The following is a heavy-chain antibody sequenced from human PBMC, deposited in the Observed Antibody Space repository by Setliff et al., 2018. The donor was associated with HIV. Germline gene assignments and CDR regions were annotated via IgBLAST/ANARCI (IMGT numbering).Heavy chain of an antibody. CDR3: ARVQMAYAAFDV. J-gene: IGHJ3*01. CDR2: IYFTGSS. CDR1: GGSISTYY. Sequence: SETLSLTCTVSGGSISTYYWSWIRQPPGEGLEWIGSIYFTGSSYNNPSLKSRVTLSVDTSKHQFSLKLSSVTAADTAVYYCARVQMAYAAFDVWGQGTMVTVSS. V-gene: IGHV4-59*01. D-gene: IGHD4-17*01.